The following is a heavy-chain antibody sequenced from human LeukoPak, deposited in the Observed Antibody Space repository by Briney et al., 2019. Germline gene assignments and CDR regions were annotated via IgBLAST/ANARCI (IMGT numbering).Heavy chain of an antibody. CDR3: AREYSVGATRYFDY. Sequence: GGSLRLSCAASGFTFSRDSMNWVRQAPGKGLEWVSVIYSGGSTYYADSVKGRFTISRDNSKNTLYLQMNSLRAEDTAVYYCAREYSVGATRYFDYWGQGTLVTVSS. CDR1: GFTFSRDS. CDR2: IYSGGST. J-gene: IGHJ4*02. V-gene: IGHV3-53*01. D-gene: IGHD1-26*01.